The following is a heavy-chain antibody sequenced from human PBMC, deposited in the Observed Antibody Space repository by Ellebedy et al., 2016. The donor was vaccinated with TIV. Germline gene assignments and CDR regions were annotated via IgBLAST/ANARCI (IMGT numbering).Heavy chain of an antibody. V-gene: IGHV1-18*01. CDR3: ARYRYSSGWYDFDY. J-gene: IGHJ4*02. Sequence: ASVKVSCKASGYTFTSYGISWVRQAPGQGLEWMGWISAYNGNTNYAQKLQGRVTMTTDTSTSTAYMELRSLRSDDTAVYYCARYRYSSGWYDFDYWGQGTLVTVSS. CDR2: ISAYNGNT. CDR1: GYTFTSYG. D-gene: IGHD6-19*01.